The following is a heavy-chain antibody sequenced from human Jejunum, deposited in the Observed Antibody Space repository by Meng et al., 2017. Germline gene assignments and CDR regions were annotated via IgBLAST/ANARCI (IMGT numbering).Heavy chain of an antibody. CDR2: MYYSGGT. J-gene: IGHJ4*02. D-gene: IGHD3-3*01. V-gene: IGHV4-39*01. CDR3: ARSFWNYYYIDY. CDR1: GDSISSSSYY. Sequence: QLQLQESGPGLVKPSGTLSLTCTVPGDSISSSSYYWGWIRQPPGKGLEWIGSMYYSGGTYYNPSLKSRVTISVDASKNQFSLKLSSVTAADTAVYYCARSFWNYYYIDYWGQGALVTVSS.